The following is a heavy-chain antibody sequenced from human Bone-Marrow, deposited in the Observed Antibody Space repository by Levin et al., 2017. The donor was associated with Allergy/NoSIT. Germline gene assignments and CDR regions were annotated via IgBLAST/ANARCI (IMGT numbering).Heavy chain of an antibody. D-gene: IGHD2-2*01. CDR2: MNPNSGNT. J-gene: IGHJ5*02. V-gene: IGHV1-8*01. CDR3: ARATYCSSTLDNWFDP. CDR1: GYTFTSYD. Sequence: ASVKVSCKASGYTFTSYDINWVRQATGQGLEWMGWMNPNSGNTGYAQKFQGRVTMTRNTSISTAYMELSSLRSEDTAVYYCARATYCSSTLDNWFDPWGQGTLVTVSS.